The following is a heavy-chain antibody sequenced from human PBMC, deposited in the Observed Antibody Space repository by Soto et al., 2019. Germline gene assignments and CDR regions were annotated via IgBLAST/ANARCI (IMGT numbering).Heavy chain of an antibody. CDR2: ISGSGGST. CDR3: AKARGRIAAAGHLYYFDY. V-gene: IGHV3-23*01. Sequence: VGSLRLSWAAAGVTFSSYAMSWVRQAPGKGLEWVSAISGSGGSTYYADSVKGRFTISRDNSKNTLYLQMNSLRAEDTAVYYCAKARGRIAAAGHLYYFDYWGQGTLVTVYS. CDR1: GVTFSSYA. D-gene: IGHD6-13*01. J-gene: IGHJ4*02.